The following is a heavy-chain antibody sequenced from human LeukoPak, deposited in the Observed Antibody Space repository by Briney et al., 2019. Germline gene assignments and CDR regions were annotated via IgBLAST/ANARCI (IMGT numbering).Heavy chain of an antibody. D-gene: IGHD3-16*01. CDR2: IKQDGSEK. Sequence: GGSLRLSCVASGFTFSNYWMSWVRQAPGKGLEWVANIKQDGSEKYYVDSVKGRFTISRDNAKSSLNLQMNSLRAEDTAVYYCAKDYVWGSYPYYFDYWGQGTLVTVSS. J-gene: IGHJ4*02. CDR3: AKDYVWGSYPYYFDY. V-gene: IGHV3-7*03. CDR1: GFTFSNYW.